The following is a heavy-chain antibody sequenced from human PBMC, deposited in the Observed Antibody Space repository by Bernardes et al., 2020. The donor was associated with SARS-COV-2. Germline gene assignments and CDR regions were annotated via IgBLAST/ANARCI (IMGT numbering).Heavy chain of an antibody. CDR3: AKDIEVGGVWGGMDV. CDR1: GFTFDDYN. Sequence: GGSLRLSCVASGFTFDDYNMYWVRQAPGKGLEWVSLITWDGSGSWYGDSVKCRFTISRDNSKNSLYLQMNSLRTEDTAFYYCAKDIEVGGVWGGMDVWGQGTTVTVSS. D-gene: IGHD3-16*01. J-gene: IGHJ6*02. V-gene: IGHV3-43*01. CDR2: ITWDGSGS.